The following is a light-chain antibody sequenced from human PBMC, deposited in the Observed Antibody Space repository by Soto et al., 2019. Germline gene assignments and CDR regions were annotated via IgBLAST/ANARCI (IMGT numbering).Light chain of an antibody. J-gene: IGLJ2*01. CDR3: SSYAGSNNVV. Sequence: QSALTQPPSASGSPGQSVTISCTGTSSDVGDYNYVSWYQQHPGKAPKLMIYAVNKRPSGVPDRFSGSKSGNTASLTVSGLQAEDEADYYCSSYAGSNNVVFGGGTQLTVL. CDR1: SSDVGDYNY. CDR2: AVN. V-gene: IGLV2-8*01.